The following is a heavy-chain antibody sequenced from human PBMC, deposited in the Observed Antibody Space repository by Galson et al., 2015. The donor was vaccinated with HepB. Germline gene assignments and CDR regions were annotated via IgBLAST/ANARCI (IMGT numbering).Heavy chain of an antibody. V-gene: IGHV3-30*04. CDR1: GFTFSSYA. CDR2: ISYDGSNK. CDR3: AREGGRWLQNPVDY. D-gene: IGHD5-24*01. Sequence: SLRLSCAASGFTFSSYAMHWVRQAPGKGLEWVAVISYDGSNKYYADSVKGRFTISRDNSKNTLYLQMNSLRAEDTAVYYCAREGGRWLQNPVDYWGQGTLVTVSS. J-gene: IGHJ4*02.